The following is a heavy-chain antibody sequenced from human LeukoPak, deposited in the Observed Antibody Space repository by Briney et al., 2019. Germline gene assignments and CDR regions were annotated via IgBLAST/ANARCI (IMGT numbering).Heavy chain of an antibody. D-gene: IGHD3-10*01. V-gene: IGHV4-39*01. J-gene: IGHJ4*02. CDR2: IYYSGST. CDR3: ATPGVIIIYYFDY. Sequence: PSETLSPTCTVSGGSISSSSYYWGWIRQPPGKGLEWIGIIYYSGSTYYNPSLKSRLTISVDTSKNQFSLKLSSVTATDTAVYYCATPGVIIIYYFDYWGQGILVTASS. CDR1: GGSISSSSYY.